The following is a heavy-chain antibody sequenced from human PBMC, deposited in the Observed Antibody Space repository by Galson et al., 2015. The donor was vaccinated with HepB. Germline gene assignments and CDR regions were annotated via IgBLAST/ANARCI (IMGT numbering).Heavy chain of an antibody. CDR3: ARGGGHNYGYLEY. CDR2: IWYDGSNK. J-gene: IGHJ4*02. CDR1: GVTFSSSG. D-gene: IGHD5-18*01. Sequence: SLRLSCAASGVTFSSSGMHWVRQGPGKGLEWVAVIWYDGSNKYYADSVKGRFTISRDNSKNTLYLQLNSLRAEDTAVYYCARGGGHNYGYLEYWGQGTLVTVSS. V-gene: IGHV3-33*01.